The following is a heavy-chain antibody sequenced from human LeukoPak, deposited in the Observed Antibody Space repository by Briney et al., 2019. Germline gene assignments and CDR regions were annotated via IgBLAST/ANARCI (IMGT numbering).Heavy chain of an antibody. CDR1: GGSFSGYY. J-gene: IGHJ6*03. CDR3: ARHGTRYYYYYMDV. CDR2: IHHSGST. Sequence: SETLSLTCAVYGGSFSGYYWTWIRQPPGKGLEWIGEIHHSGSTNYNPSLKSRVAISVDTSKNQFSLKLSSVTAANTAVYYCARHGTRYYYYYMDVWGKGTTVTISS. D-gene: IGHD1-26*01. V-gene: IGHV4-34*01.